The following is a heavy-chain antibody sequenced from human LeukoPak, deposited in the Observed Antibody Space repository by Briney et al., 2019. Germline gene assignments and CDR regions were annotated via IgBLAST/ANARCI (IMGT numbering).Heavy chain of an antibody. Sequence: ASVKVSCKGSGYTFTSYDINWVRQATGQGLEWMGWMNPNSGNTGYAQKFQGRVTIIRNNSISTAYMELSSLRSEDTAVYYCARGIIAAAGDFDYWGQGTLVTVSS. V-gene: IGHV1-8*01. J-gene: IGHJ4*02. CDR2: MNPNSGNT. CDR3: ARGIIAAAGDFDY. CDR1: GYTFTSYD. D-gene: IGHD6-13*01.